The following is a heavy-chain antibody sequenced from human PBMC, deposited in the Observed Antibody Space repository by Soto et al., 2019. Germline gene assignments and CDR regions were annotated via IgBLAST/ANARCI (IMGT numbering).Heavy chain of an antibody. CDR1: GLTFSRHY. J-gene: IGHJ3*02. V-gene: IGHV3-30*18. D-gene: IGHD3-3*01. Sequence: GGSLRLSCAASGLTFSRHYMHWVRQAPGKGLEWVAVISYDGSNKYYADSVKGRFTISRDNSKNTLYLQMNSLRAEDTAVYYCAKGKAYYDFWSGLDAFDIWGQGTMVTVSS. CDR3: AKGKAYYDFWSGLDAFDI. CDR2: ISYDGSNK.